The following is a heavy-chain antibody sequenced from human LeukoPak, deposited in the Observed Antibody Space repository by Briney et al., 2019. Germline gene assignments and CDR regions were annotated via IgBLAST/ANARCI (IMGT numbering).Heavy chain of an antibody. CDR3: ARELDDYGDYVGAFDI. Sequence: ASVKVSCKASGYTFATYYMHWVRQAPGQGLEWMGWINPNSGGTNYAQKFQGRVTMTRDTSISTAYMELSRLRSDDTAVYYCARELDDYGDYVGAFDIWGQGTMVTVSS. J-gene: IGHJ3*02. V-gene: IGHV1-2*02. D-gene: IGHD4-17*01. CDR1: GYTFATYY. CDR2: INPNSGGT.